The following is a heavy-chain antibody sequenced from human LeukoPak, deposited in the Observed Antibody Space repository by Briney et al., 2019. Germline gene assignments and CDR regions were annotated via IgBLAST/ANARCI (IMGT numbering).Heavy chain of an antibody. D-gene: IGHD3-3*01. V-gene: IGHV1-18*01. J-gene: IGHJ1*01. CDR2: ISAYNGNT. Sequence: ASVKVSCKASGYTFTSYGISWVRQAPGQGLEWMGWISAYNGNTNYAQKLQGRVTMTTDTSTSTAYMELRSLRSDDTAVYYCARDPTIFGVVAEYFQHWGQGTLVTASS. CDR1: GYTFTSYG. CDR3: ARDPTIFGVVAEYFQH.